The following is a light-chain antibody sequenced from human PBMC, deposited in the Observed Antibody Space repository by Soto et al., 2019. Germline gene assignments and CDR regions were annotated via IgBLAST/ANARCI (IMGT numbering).Light chain of an antibody. V-gene: IGKV3-20*01. CDR1: QSVSSSY. Sequence: EIVLTQSPGILSLSPEERATLSCRASQSVSSSYLAWYQQKPGQAPRLLIYGASSRATGIPDRFSGSGSGTDFTLTISRLEPEDFAVYYCQQYGSSPRTFGQGTKVDIK. CDR2: GAS. J-gene: IGKJ1*01. CDR3: QQYGSSPRT.